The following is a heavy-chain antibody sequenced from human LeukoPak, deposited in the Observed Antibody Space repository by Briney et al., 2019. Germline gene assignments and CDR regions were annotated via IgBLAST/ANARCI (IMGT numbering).Heavy chain of an antibody. D-gene: IGHD3-10*01. Sequence: SETLSLTCTVSGGSISSYYWSWIRQPAGKGLEWIGRIYTSGSTNYNPSLKSRVTMSVDTPKNQFSLKLSSVTAADTAVYYCATNSFGELRPLPYYYGMDVWGQGTTVTVSS. V-gene: IGHV4-4*07. CDR1: GGSISSYY. CDR2: IYTSGST. CDR3: ATNSFGELRPLPYYYGMDV. J-gene: IGHJ6*02.